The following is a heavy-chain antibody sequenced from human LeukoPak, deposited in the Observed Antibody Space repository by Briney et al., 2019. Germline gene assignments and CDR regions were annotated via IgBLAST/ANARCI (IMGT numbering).Heavy chain of an antibody. CDR3: AKAHTYYYDSSGYFSDY. D-gene: IGHD3-22*01. CDR2: ISSSGSTI. Sequence: MPGGSLRLSCAASGFTFSDYYMSWIRQAPGKGLEWVSYISSSGSTIYYADSVKGRFTISRDNSKNTLYLQMNSLRAEDTAVYYCAKAHTYYYDSSGYFSDYWGQGTLVTVSS. V-gene: IGHV3-11*01. CDR1: GFTFSDYY. J-gene: IGHJ4*02.